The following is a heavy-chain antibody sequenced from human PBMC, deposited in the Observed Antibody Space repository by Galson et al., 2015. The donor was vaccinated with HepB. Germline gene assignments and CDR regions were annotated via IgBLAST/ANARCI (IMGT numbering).Heavy chain of an antibody. D-gene: IGHD3-22*01. J-gene: IGHJ6*02. Sequence: SLRLSCAASGFTFSSYALHWVRQAPGKGLEWVAVISYDGSNKYYADSVKGRFAISRDHSKNTLYLQMKTLRAEDTAVYYCARDRYYYDVGGAPQYYYGVDVWGQGTTVTVSS. CDR2: ISYDGSNK. CDR1: GFTFSSYA. CDR3: ARDRYYYDVGGAPQYYYGVDV. V-gene: IGHV3-30*09.